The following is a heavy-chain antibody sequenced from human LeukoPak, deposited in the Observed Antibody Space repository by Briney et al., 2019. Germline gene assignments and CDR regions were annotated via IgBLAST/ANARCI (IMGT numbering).Heavy chain of an antibody. CDR1: GYSISSGYY. J-gene: IGHJ6*03. CDR2: IYHSGRT. CDR3: ARHRGYYYYYMDV. V-gene: IGHV4-38-2*02. Sequence: SETLSLTCTVSGYSISSGYYWGWIRQPPGKGLEWIGSIYHSGRTYNNPSLKSRVTISVDTSKNQFSLKLSSVTAADTAVYYCARHRGYYYYYMDVWGKGTTVTISS.